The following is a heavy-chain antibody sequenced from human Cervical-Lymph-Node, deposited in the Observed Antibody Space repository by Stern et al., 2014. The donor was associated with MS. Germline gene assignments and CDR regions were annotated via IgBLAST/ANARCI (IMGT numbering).Heavy chain of an antibody. V-gene: IGHV1-46*01. CDR1: GYTFTNYY. Sequence: VQLVESGAEVKKPGASVKVSCKASGYTFTNYYLHWVRQAPGQGLEWMGIINPSGGSTSYAQKLQGRVTMTRDTSTSTVYMEVSSLRSEDTAVYYCARDRGPHAFDIWGQGTMVTVSS. D-gene: IGHD3-16*01. CDR2: INPSGGST. J-gene: IGHJ3*02. CDR3: ARDRGPHAFDI.